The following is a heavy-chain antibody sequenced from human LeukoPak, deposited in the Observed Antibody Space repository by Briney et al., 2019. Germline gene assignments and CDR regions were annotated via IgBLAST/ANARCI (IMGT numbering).Heavy chain of an antibody. Sequence: GGSLRLSCAASGFIFSSYAMHWVRQAPGKGLEWVASMSYDGRNEYYADSVKGRFTISRDNSKNTLYLQMNSLRVEDTAVHYCARAHTAHDFWSGYPVWGQGTLVTVSS. CDR1: GFIFSSYA. J-gene: IGHJ4*02. CDR3: ARAHTAHDFWSGYPV. CDR2: MSYDGRNE. V-gene: IGHV3-30-3*01. D-gene: IGHD3-3*01.